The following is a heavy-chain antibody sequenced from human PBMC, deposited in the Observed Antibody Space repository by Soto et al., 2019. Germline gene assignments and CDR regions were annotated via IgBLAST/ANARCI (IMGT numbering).Heavy chain of an antibody. Sequence: ASVKVSCKASGYTFTSYAMHWVRQAPGQRLEWMGWINAGNGNTKYSQKFQGRVTITRDTSASTAYMELSSLKSETTAVYYCARDKYSSSWYGFAPWGQGTLVTSPQ. D-gene: IGHD6-13*01. CDR1: GYTFTSYA. J-gene: IGHJ5*02. CDR2: INAGNGNT. CDR3: ARDKYSSSWYGFAP. V-gene: IGHV1-3*01.